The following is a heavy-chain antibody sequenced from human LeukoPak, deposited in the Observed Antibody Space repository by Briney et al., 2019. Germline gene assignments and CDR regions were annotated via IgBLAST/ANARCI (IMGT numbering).Heavy chain of an antibody. V-gene: IGHV3-23*01. CDR2: ISGSATST. J-gene: IGHJ4*02. D-gene: IGHD6-6*01. CDR3: AKWAQSSSPIFDY. Sequence: PGGSLRLSCAASGFTVSSNFMSWVRQAPGKGLEWVSGISGSATSTYYADSVKGRFTISRDNSKNTLYLQMNSLRAEDTAIYYCAKWAQSSSPIFDYWGQGTLVTVSS. CDR1: GFTVSSNF.